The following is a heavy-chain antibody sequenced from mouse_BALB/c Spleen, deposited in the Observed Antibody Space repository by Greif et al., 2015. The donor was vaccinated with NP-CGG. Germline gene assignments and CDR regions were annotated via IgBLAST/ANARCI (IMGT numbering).Heavy chain of an antibody. J-gene: IGHJ3*01. CDR3: ARNYYGSSLLFAY. CDR1: GFTFSSFG. D-gene: IGHD1-1*01. CDR2: ISSGSSTI. Sequence: EVQRVESGGGLVQPGGSRKLSCAASGFTFSSFGMHWVRQAPEKGLEWVAYISSGSSTIYYADTVKGRLTISRDNPKNPLFLQMTSLRSEDTAMYYCARNYYGSSLLFAYWGQGTLVTVSA. V-gene: IGHV5-17*02.